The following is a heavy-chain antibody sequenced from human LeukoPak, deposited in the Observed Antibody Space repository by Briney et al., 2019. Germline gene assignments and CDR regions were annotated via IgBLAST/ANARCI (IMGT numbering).Heavy chain of an antibody. CDR2: ISYDGSNK. Sequence: GGSLRLSCAASGFTFSSYAMHWVRQAPGKGLEWVAVISYDGSNKYYADSVKGRFTISRDNSRNTLYLQINSLRAEDTAVYYCARLYCSGGSCYSVDYWGQGTLVTVSS. CDR1: GFTFSSYA. V-gene: IGHV3-30-3*01. CDR3: ARLYCSGGSCYSVDY. D-gene: IGHD2-15*01. J-gene: IGHJ4*02.